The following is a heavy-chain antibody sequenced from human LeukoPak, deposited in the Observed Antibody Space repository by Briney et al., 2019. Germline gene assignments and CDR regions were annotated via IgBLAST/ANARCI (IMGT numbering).Heavy chain of an antibody. Sequence: SETLSLTCTVSGASFNSDDQYWNWIRHSPGKGLEWIGSIHPSGMLYNNPSLESRVTMSRDTSENQFSLNLNSVTAADTAVYFCSRGLDSRKLGYWGQGILVTVSS. CDR2: IHPSGML. D-gene: IGHD3-22*01. V-gene: IGHV4-31*03. CDR1: GASFNSDDQY. J-gene: IGHJ4*02. CDR3: SRGLDSRKLGY.